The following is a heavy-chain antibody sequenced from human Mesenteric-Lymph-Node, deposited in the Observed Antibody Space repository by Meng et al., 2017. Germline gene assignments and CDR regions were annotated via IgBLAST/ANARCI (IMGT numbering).Heavy chain of an antibody. J-gene: IGHJ4*02. D-gene: IGHD1-26*01. CDR1: GYTFTNYA. CDR2: INSGNGKT. Sequence: QVQLVQSGAEVKKPGASVKVSCKASGYTFTNYAIQWVRQAPGQRLEWLGWINSGNGKTKYSEKFQGRVTITRDTSATTAYMELSSPRSEDMAVYYCARGLWEQSRYYFDSWGQGTLVTVSS. V-gene: IGHV1-3*01. CDR3: ARGLWEQSRYYFDS.